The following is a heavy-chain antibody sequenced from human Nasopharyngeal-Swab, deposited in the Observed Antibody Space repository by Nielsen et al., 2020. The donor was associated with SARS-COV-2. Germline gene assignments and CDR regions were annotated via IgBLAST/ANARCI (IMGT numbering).Heavy chain of an antibody. CDR1: GGSISSGSYY. J-gene: IGHJ6*02. CDR3: ARVHGDVDYYGMDV. Sequence: SETLSLTCSVSGGSISSGSYYYTWIRQPAGQGLEWIGRIYTSGSIDYNPSLNSRVTISADTSKNQFSLKLSSVTAADTAVYFCARVHGDVDYYGMDVRGHGTAVTVSS. CDR2: IYTSGSI. D-gene: IGHD4-17*01. V-gene: IGHV4-61*02.